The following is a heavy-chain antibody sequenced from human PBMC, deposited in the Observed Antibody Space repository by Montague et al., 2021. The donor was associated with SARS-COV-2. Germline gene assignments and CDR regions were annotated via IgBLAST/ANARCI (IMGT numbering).Heavy chain of an antibody. CDR2: IYWDDDK. V-gene: IGHV2-70*01. CDR3: ARIRIGMGHNLTGYYKRGGLDV. Sequence: PALVKPTQTLTLTCTFSGFSLSTSGMCVSWIRQPPGKALEWLALIYWDDDKYYSTSLKTRLTISKDTSKNQVVLTMTNMDPVDTATYYCARIRIGMGHNLTGYYKRGGLDVWGQGTMVTVSS. CDR1: GFSLSTSGMC. D-gene: IGHD3-9*01. J-gene: IGHJ6*02.